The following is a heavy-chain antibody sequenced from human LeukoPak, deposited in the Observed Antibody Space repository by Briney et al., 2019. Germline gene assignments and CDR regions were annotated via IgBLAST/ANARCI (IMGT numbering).Heavy chain of an antibody. CDR2: IYYSGST. CDR1: GGSISSSSYY. V-gene: IGHV4-39*07. D-gene: IGHD4-17*01. CDR3: ARDLSQTTVIYYFDY. Sequence: SETLSLTCTVSGGSISSSSYYWGWIRQPPGKGLEWIGSIYYSGSTYYNPSLKSRVTISVDTSKNQFSLNLSSVTAADTAVYYCARDLSQTTVIYYFDYWGQGTLVTVSS. J-gene: IGHJ4*02.